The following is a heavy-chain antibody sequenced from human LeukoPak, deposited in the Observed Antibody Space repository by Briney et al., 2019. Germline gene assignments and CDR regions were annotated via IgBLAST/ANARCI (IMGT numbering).Heavy chain of an antibody. J-gene: IGHJ4*02. V-gene: IGHV1-46*01. CDR1: GCTFTSYY. Sequence: ASVKVSCKASGCTFTSYYMHWVRQAPGQGLEWMGIVNPSGGSTSYAQKFQGRVTMTRDTSISTAYMELSRLRSEDTAVYYCARLFRGSSWYDYWGQGTLVTVSS. CDR3: ARLFRGSSWYDY. CDR2: VNPSGGST. D-gene: IGHD6-13*01.